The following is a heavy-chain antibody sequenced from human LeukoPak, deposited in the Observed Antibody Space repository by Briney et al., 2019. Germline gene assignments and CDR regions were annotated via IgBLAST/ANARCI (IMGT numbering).Heavy chain of an antibody. Sequence: GASVPVPHKASGYTFTSHFLRWVRQAPGQGLEWMGWISAYNGNTNYAQKLQGRVTMTTDTSTSTADMELRSLRSDDTAVYYCARVVPTNCDILTGYWGTLDPPFDYWGTRVLVTASS. CDR3: ARVVPTNCDILTGYWGTLDPPFDY. V-gene: IGHV1-18*01. D-gene: IGHD3-9*01. CDR1: GYTFTSHF. CDR2: ISAYNGNT. J-gene: IGHJ4*03.